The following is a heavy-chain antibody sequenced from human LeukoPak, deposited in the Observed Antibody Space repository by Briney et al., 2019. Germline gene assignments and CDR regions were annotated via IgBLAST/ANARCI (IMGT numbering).Heavy chain of an antibody. J-gene: IGHJ5*02. CDR1: GYSISSGYY. Sequence: SETLSLTCAVSGYSISSGYYWGWIRQPPGEGLEWIGSIYHSGSTYYNPSLKSRVTISVDTSKNQFSLKLSSVTAADTAVYYCARSRNLGYCSSTSCYVDWFDPWGQGTLVTVSS. V-gene: IGHV4-38-2*01. CDR2: IYHSGST. D-gene: IGHD2-2*01. CDR3: ARSRNLGYCSSTSCYVDWFDP.